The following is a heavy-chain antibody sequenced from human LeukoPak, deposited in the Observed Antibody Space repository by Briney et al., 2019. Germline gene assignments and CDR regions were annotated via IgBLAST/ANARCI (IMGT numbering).Heavy chain of an antibody. V-gene: IGHV3-23*01. CDR2: VSVSGDNT. D-gene: IGHD1-26*01. J-gene: IGHJ4*02. CDR1: GFSFSSYA. CDR3: AKGGSVGATTSFFDY. Sequence: GGSLRLSCVASGFSFSSYAMSWVRQAPGKGLEWVSGVSVSGDNTYYADSVRGRFTISRDNSRNKVYLQMNSLRAEDTAFYYCAKGGSVGATTSFFDYWGQGTPVTLSS.